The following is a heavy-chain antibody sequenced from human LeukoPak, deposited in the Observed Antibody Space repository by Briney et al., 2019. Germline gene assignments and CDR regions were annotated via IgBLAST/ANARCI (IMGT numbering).Heavy chain of an antibody. CDR3: ATVPPIGGSGYYIYFQH. CDR2: MNPNSGNT. Sequence: ASVKVSCKASGYTFTSYDINWVRQATGQGLEWVGWMNPNSGNTGYAQKFQGRVTMTGNTSISTAYMELSSLRSEDTAVYYCATVPPIGGSGYYIYFQHWGQGTLVTVSS. J-gene: IGHJ1*01. V-gene: IGHV1-8*01. D-gene: IGHD3-3*01. CDR1: GYTFTSYD.